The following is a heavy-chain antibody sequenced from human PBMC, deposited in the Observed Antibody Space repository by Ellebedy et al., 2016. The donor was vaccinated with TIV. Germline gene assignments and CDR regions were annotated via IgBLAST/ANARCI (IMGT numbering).Heavy chain of an antibody. J-gene: IGHJ4*02. V-gene: IGHV3-30-3*01. D-gene: IGHD5-24*01. CDR3: ARDRGDGYNQIDY. Sequence: GESLKISCAASGFTFSSYGIHWVRQTPGRGLESVAVVSHDGSKKYYADSVKGRFTISRDNSNNTLYLQINSLRDEDTAVYYCARDRGDGYNQIDYWGQGTLVTVST. CDR2: VSHDGSKK. CDR1: GFTFSSYG.